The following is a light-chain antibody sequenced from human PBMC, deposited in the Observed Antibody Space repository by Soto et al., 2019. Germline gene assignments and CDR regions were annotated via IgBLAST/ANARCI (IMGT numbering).Light chain of an antibody. CDR1: QNLHSF. Sequence: IVGTQSPATLSVSPRARVTLSCMASQNLHSFLNWYQQRPGQAPRPLIYDGSKRAAGVPDRISGDGSGTDYTLTISSLEPEDFAVYYCQQRTRWPMTFGQGGRLEIK. CDR3: QQRTRWPMT. V-gene: IGKV3-11*01. J-gene: IGKJ5*01. CDR2: DGS.